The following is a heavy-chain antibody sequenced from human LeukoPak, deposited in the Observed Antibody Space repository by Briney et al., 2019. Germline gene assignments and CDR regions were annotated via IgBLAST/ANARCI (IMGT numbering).Heavy chain of an antibody. CDR2: ISYDGSNK. J-gene: IGHJ4*02. CDR1: GFTVSSYA. V-gene: IGHV3-30*04. CDR3: ARGFGLR. D-gene: IGHD3-10*01. Sequence: GVTLRLSGAASGFTVSSYAMQWVRQAPGKGLEWVAVISYDGSNKYYADSVKGRFTISRDNSKNTLYLQMNSLRAEDTAVYYCARGFGLRWGQGTLVTVSS.